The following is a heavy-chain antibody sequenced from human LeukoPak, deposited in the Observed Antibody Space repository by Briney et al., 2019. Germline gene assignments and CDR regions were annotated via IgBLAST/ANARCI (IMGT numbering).Heavy chain of an antibody. D-gene: IGHD4-11*01. J-gene: IGHJ4*02. CDR3: TRKGTVTTPFDY. Sequence: SQTLSLTCALSGDSVSSNSAAWNWLRQSPSRGVEWLGSTYYRSKWLTDYAVSVKSRITSNADTSKNQFSLQLNSVTPEDTAVYYCTRKGTVTTPFDYWGQGILVTVSS. CDR1: GDSVSSNSAA. CDR2: TYYRSKWLT. V-gene: IGHV6-1*01.